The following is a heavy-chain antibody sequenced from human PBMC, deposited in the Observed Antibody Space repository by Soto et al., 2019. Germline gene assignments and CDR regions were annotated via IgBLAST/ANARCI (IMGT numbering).Heavy chain of an antibody. CDR3: AKDAESSSSYYYYFGMDG. D-gene: IGHD6-6*01. Sequence: EVQLLESGGGLVQPGGSLRLYCAVSGFTFSSYAMNWVRQAPGKGLEWVSSISGGGISTYYTDSVKGRFTISRDNSKNALDLQMSSLRAEDTAVYYCAKDAESSSSYYYYFGMDGWGQGTTVTVSS. CDR2: ISGGGIST. V-gene: IGHV3-23*01. CDR1: GFTFSSYA. J-gene: IGHJ6*02.